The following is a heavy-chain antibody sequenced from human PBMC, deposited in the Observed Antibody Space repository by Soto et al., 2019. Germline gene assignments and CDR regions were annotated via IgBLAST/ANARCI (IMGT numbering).Heavy chain of an antibody. CDR1: GFTFSDEW. Sequence: EVQLMESGGVLIKPGGSLRLSCAASGFTFSDEWMNWVRQAPGKGLEWVGRIKNKPNGETTDYAAPVKGRFTISRDDSKSRLYLQMNNLKTDDTAVYYCTRGNYGAFHHWGQGTLVTVSS. CDR2: IKNKPNGETT. CDR3: TRGNYGAFHH. D-gene: IGHD1-7*01. J-gene: IGHJ3*01. V-gene: IGHV3-15*07.